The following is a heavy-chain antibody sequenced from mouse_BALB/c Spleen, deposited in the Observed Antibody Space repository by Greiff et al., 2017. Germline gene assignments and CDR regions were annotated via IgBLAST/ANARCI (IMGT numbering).Heavy chain of an antibody. CDR2: ISSGGSYT. Sequence: EVMLVESGGGLVKPGGSLKLSCAASGFTFSSYAMSWVRQSPEKRLEWVAEISSGGSYTYYPDTVTGRFTISRDNAKNTLYLEMSSLRSEDTAMYYCARDLRDYYAMDYWGQGTSVTVSS. V-gene: IGHV5-9-4*01. J-gene: IGHJ4*01. CDR1: GFTFSSYA. CDR3: ARDLRDYYAMDY. D-gene: IGHD3-3*01.